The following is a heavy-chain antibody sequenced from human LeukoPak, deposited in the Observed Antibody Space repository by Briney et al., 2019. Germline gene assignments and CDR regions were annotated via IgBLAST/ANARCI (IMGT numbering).Heavy chain of an antibody. V-gene: IGHV3-48*04. CDR1: GFTFTNYA. D-gene: IGHD3-3*01. CDR3: ARGTYDFWSGNWFDP. J-gene: IGHJ5*02. CDR2: ISSSSSTI. Sequence: GGSLRLSCAASGFTFTNYAMTWVRQAPGKGLEWVSYISSSSSTIYYADSVKGRFTISRDNAKNSLYLQMNSLRAEDTAVYYCARGTYDFWSGNWFDPWGQGTLVTVSS.